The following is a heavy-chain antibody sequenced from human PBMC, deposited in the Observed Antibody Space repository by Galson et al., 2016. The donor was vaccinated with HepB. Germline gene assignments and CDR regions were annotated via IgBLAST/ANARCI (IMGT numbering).Heavy chain of an antibody. J-gene: IGHJ3*01. CDR2: ISPYNGNT. Sequence: SCKASGYTFTNYGISWVRQAPGQGLEWMGWISPYNGNTNYAQNLQGRVTLTTDIFTNTAYMERRSLRSDDTAVYYCARAWSFDSSGFFATAAFDFWGQGTMVAVSS. CDR3: ARAWSFDSSGFFATAAFDF. D-gene: IGHD3-22*01. CDR1: GYTFTNYG. V-gene: IGHV1-18*01.